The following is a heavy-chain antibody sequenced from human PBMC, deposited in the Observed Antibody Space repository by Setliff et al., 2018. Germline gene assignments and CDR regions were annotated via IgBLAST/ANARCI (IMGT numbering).Heavy chain of an antibody. J-gene: IGHJ5*02. Sequence: SVKVSCKASGDSFSNYAISWARQAPGQGLEWMGGIIPMFGTPAYTQKFQDRVTITTDESTSTAYMELNSLTSEDTAGYYCARSPAVLGIVYLAPWGQGTLVTLL. CDR3: ARSPAVLGIVYLAP. V-gene: IGHV1-69*05. CDR2: IIPMFGTP. D-gene: IGHD2-15*01. CDR1: GDSFSNYA.